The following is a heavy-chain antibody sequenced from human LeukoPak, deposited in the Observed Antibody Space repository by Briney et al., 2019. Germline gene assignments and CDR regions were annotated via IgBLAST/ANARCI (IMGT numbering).Heavy chain of an antibody. V-gene: IGHV4-59*08. J-gene: IGHJ5*02. CDR3: ARFRPARDYYDPVDLWFDP. D-gene: IGHD3-22*01. CDR1: GGSISSYY. Sequence: SETLSLTCTVSGGSISSYYWSWIRQPPGKGLEWIGYTYYSGSTNYNPSLKSRVTISVDTSKNQFSLKLSSVTAADTAVYYCARFRPARDYYDPVDLWFDPWGQGTLVTVSS. CDR2: TYYSGST.